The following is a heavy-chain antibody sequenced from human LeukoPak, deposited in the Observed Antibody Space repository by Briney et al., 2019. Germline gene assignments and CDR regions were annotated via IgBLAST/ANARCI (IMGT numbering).Heavy chain of an antibody. V-gene: IGHV4-30-2*01. CDR2: IYHSGST. CDR1: GGSISSGGYY. CDR3: ARDWKVGASRTMGY. J-gene: IGHJ4*02. D-gene: IGHD1-26*01. Sequence: PSQTLSLTCTVSGGSISSGGYYWSWIRQPPGKGLEWIGYIYHSGSTYYNPSLKSRVTISVDRSKNQFSLKLSSVTAADTAVYYCARDWKVGASRTMGYWGQGTLVTVSS.